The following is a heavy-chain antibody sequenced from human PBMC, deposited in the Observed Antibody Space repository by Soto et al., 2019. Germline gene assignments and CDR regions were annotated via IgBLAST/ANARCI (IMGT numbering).Heavy chain of an antibody. D-gene: IGHD5-12*01. CDR2: IIPVFGRP. V-gene: IGHV1-69*01. CDR1: GGTFSSFG. CDR3: AREGSGYNF. Sequence: QVQLVQSGAELKKPGSSVMVSCKASGGTFSSFGISWVRQARGQGLEWMGGIIPVFGRPNYAQRFRGRLTITADESTNTCYMALIDLGSDDTAVYYCAREGSGYNFWGQGTQVTVSS. J-gene: IGHJ1*01.